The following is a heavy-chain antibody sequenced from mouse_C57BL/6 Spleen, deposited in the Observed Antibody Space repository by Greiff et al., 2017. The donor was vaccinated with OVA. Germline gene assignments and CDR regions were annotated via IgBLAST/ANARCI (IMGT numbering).Heavy chain of an antibody. CDR2: IAPSDSFT. J-gene: IGHJ2*01. CDR3: ATSTMVRRYFDY. D-gene: IGHD2-1*01. Sequence: QVQLQQPGAELVRPGTSVKLSCKASGYTFTSYWMHWVKQRPGQGLEWIGVIAPSDSFTNYNQKFKGKATLTVDTSSSTAYMQLSSLTSEDSAVYYCATSTMVRRYFDYWGQGTTLTVSS. V-gene: IGHV1-59*01. CDR1: GYTFTSYW.